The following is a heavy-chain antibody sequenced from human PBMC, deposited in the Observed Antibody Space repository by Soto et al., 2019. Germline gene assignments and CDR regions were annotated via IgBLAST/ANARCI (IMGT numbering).Heavy chain of an antibody. Sequence: SETLSLTCTVSGASISGFYWSWIRKSAGKGLEWIGRIYATGTTDHNPSLKSRVMMSVDTSKKQFSLKLRSVTAADTAVYYCVRDGTKTLRDWFDPWGQG. V-gene: IGHV4-4*07. CDR3: VRDGTKTLRDWFDP. CDR1: GASISGFY. J-gene: IGHJ5*02. D-gene: IGHD1-1*01. CDR2: IYATGTT.